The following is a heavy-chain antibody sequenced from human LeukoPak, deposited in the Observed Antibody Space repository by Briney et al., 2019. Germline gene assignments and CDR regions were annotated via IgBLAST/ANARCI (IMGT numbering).Heavy chain of an antibody. CDR2: INWNGGST. D-gene: IGHD3-10*01. CDR1: DFSVSAFY. Sequence: GGSLRLSCVASDFSVSAFYMSWVRQAPGKGLEWVSGINWNGGSTGYADSVKGRFTISRDNAKNSLYLQMNSLRAEDTALYYCARRSTGRAGYYFDYWGQGTLVTVSS. CDR3: ARRSTGRAGYYFDY. J-gene: IGHJ4*02. V-gene: IGHV3-20*04.